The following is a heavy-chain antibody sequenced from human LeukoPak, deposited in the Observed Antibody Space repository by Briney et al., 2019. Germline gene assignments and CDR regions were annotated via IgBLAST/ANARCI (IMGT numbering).Heavy chain of an antibody. D-gene: IGHD2-15*01. CDR1: GYTFTSYG. CDR3: AKFEVVAATGPLYYYYGMDV. J-gene: IGHJ6*02. V-gene: IGHV1-18*01. Sequence: GASVKVSCKASGYTFTSYGISWVRQAPGQGLEWMGWISAYNGNTNYAQKLQGRVTMTTDTSTSTAYMELRSLRSDDTAVYYCAKFEVVAATGPLYYYYGMDVWGQGTTVTVSS. CDR2: ISAYNGNT.